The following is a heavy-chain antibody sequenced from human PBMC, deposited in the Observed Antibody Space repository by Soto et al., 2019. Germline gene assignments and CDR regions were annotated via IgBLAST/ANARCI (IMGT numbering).Heavy chain of an antibody. Sequence: GASVKVSCQASGSTFTSYYMHWVRQAPRQGLEWMGIINPSGGSTSYAQKFQGRVTMTRDTSTSTVYMELSSLRSEDTAVYYCARSNAQPPIGYCSGGSCPHVNWFDPWGQGTLVTVSS. CDR1: GSTFTSYY. J-gene: IGHJ5*02. CDR3: ARSNAQPPIGYCSGGSCPHVNWFDP. V-gene: IGHV1-46*01. CDR2: INPSGGST. D-gene: IGHD2-15*01.